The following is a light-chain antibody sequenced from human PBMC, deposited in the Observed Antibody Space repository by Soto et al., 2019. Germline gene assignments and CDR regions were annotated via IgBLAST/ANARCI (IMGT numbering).Light chain of an antibody. Sequence: EIVMTQSPATLSVSPGERATLSCRASQSVSSKLAWVQQKPGQAPRLLIYDVSNRATGVPDRFTSSGSGTDFTLTISSLEPEDFAVYYCQQYNNWPWTFGQGTKVDIK. V-gene: IGKV3D-15*01. J-gene: IGKJ1*01. CDR1: QSVSSK. CDR3: QQYNNWPWT. CDR2: DVS.